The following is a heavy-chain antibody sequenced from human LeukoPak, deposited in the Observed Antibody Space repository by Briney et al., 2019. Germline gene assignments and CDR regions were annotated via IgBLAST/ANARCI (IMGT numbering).Heavy chain of an antibody. Sequence: GASVKVSCKASGYTFTGYYMHWVRQAPGKGLEWMGWINPNSGGTNYAQKFQGRVTMTRDTSISTAYMELSRLRSDDTAVYYCARDRRGGSSSLVDYWGQGTLVTVSS. CDR1: GYTFTGYY. CDR3: ARDRRGGSSSLVDY. CDR2: INPNSGGT. J-gene: IGHJ4*02. D-gene: IGHD6-6*01. V-gene: IGHV1-2*02.